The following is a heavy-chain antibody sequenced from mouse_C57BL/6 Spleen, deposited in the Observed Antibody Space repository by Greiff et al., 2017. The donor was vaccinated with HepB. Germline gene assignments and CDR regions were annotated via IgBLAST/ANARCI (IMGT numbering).Heavy chain of an antibody. CDR1: GYTFTSYW. J-gene: IGHJ4*01. Sequence: QVQLQQPGAELVRPGSSVKLSCKASGYTFTSYWMDWVKQRPGQGLEWIGNIYPSDSETHYNQKFKDKATLTVDKSSSTAYMQLSSLTSEDSAVYYCARFGDDYYAMDYWGQGTSVTVSS. CDR3: ARFGDDYYAMDY. V-gene: IGHV1-61*01. CDR2: IYPSDSET.